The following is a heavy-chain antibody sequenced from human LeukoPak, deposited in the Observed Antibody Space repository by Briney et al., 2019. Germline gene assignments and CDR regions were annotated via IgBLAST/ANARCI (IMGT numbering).Heavy chain of an antibody. CDR1: GGSFSGYC. D-gene: IGHD4-17*01. CDR3: ARNAALNYGDYAVGVDY. Sequence: SETLSLTCAVYGGSFSGYCWSWIRQPPGKGLEWIGEINHSGSTNYNPSLKSRVTISVDTSKNQFSLKLSSVTAADTVVYYCARNAALNYGDYAVGVDYWGQGTLVTVSS. J-gene: IGHJ4*02. V-gene: IGHV4-34*01. CDR2: INHSGST.